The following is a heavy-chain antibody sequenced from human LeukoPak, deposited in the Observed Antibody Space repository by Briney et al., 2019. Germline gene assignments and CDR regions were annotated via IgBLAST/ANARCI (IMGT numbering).Heavy chain of an antibody. V-gene: IGHV3-7*01. CDR3: ARDATPEPRGP. J-gene: IGHJ5*02. Sequence: GGSLRLSCAGSGFMFTRYWMSWVRQTPGKGLEWVANIKQDGSEKYYVDSVKGRFTISRDNAKNSLYLQMNSLRVEDTAIYYFARDATPEPRGPGAQETLVPVS. D-gene: IGHD1-14*01. CDR2: IKQDGSEK. CDR1: GFMFTRYW.